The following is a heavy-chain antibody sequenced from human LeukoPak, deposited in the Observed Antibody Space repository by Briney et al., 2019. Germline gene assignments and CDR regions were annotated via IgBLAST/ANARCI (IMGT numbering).Heavy chain of an antibody. CDR3: ARTLGSGYHLYYFDY. Sequence: SETLSLTCTLSGGSIYIGPYAGSSSRQHRGKGLEWNGYIYYTGSTYYNPSLVRVTISVDTYKNQFSLKLNSVTAADTAVYYCARTLGSGYHLYYFDYWGQGTLVTVSS. J-gene: IGHJ4*02. CDR2: IYYTGST. V-gene: IGHV4-31*03. CDR1: GGSIYIGPYA. D-gene: IGHD3-22*01.